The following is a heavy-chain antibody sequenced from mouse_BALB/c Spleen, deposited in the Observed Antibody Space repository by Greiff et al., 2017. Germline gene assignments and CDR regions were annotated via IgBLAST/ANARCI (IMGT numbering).Heavy chain of an antibody. CDR3: TRGGGYYGNYYAMDY. CDR2: IYPSDSYT. V-gene: IGHV1-69*02. CDR1: GYTFTSYW. J-gene: IGHJ4*01. D-gene: IGHD1-1*01. Sequence: QVQLQQPGAELVRPGASVKLSCKASGYTFTSYWINWVKQRPGQGLEWIGNIYPSDSYTNYNQKFKDKATLTVDKSSSTAYMQLSSPTSEDSAVYYCTRGGGYYGNYYAMDYWGQGTSVTVSS.